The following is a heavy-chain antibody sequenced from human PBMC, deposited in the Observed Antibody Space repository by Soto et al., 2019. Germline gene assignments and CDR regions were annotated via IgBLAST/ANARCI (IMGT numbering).Heavy chain of an antibody. V-gene: IGHV4-31*03. CDR1: GGSISSGGYY. D-gene: IGHD6-19*01. CDR3: ARLIAVAGDNWFDP. CDR2: IYYIGST. J-gene: IGHJ5*02. Sequence: SETLSLTCTVSGGSISSGGYYWNWIRQHPGKGLEWIGYIYYIGSTYYNPSLKSRVTISLDTSKNQFSLKLSSVTAADTAVYYCARLIAVAGDNWFDPWGQGTLVTVSS.